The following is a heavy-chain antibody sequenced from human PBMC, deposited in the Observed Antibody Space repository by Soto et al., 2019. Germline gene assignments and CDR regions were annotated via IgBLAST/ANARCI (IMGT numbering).Heavy chain of an antibody. Sequence: PGESLKISCKGSGYSFTSYWISWVRQMPGKGLEWMGRIDPSDSYTNYSPSFQGHVTISADKSISTAYLQWSSLKASDTAMYYCARRPTLWRYSPSYYYYYGMDVWGQGTTVTVSS. CDR1: GYSFTSYW. V-gene: IGHV5-10-1*01. D-gene: IGHD2-21*01. CDR3: ARRPTLWRYSPSYYYYYGMDV. CDR2: IDPSDSYT. J-gene: IGHJ6*02.